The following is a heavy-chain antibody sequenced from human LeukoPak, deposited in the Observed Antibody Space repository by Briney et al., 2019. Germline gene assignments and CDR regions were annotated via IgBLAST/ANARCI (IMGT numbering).Heavy chain of an antibody. V-gene: IGHV4-4*07. J-gene: IGHJ4*02. CDR3: AVVPAAIGVDY. D-gene: IGHD2-2*02. Sequence: NPSETLSLTCTVSGVSISSYYWSWIRQPAGKGLEWIGRIYTSGSTNYNPSLKSRVTMSVDTSKNQFSLKLSSVTAADTAVYYCAVVPAAIGVDYWGQGTLVTVSS. CDR2: IYTSGST. CDR1: GVSISSYY.